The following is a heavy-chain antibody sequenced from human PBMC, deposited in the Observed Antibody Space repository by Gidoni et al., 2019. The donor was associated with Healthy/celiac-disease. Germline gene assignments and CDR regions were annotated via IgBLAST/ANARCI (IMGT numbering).Heavy chain of an antibody. Sequence: QVQLVQSVAEVNTPGSSVKVSCKASGGTFSSSTISWVLQAPGQGLEWMGRIIPILGRASYAQKFQGRVTMTADKSTSTAYMELSSLRSEDTAVYYSASAPLYCSSTSCYTAGGDYWGQGTLVTVSS. CDR3: ASAPLYCSSTSCYTAGGDY. J-gene: IGHJ4*02. D-gene: IGHD2-2*02. CDR1: GGTFSSST. CDR2: IIPILGRA. V-gene: IGHV1-69*02.